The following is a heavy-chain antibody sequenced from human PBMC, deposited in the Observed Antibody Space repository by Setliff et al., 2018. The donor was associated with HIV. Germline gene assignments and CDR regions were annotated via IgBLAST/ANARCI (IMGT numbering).Heavy chain of an antibody. CDR1: GQFISDGYY. V-gene: IGHV4-38-2*02. D-gene: IGHD3-16*01. CDR2: VYRSGKT. J-gene: IGHJ5*02. Sequence: SETLSLTCTVSGQFISDGYYWGWIRQPPGKGLEWIGSVYRSGKTYYNPSLKSRVTMSADTSKNQISLMLRSTTAADTAVYYCAKHDFGEGSCFDPWGQGSLVTVSS. CDR3: AKHDFGEGSCFDP.